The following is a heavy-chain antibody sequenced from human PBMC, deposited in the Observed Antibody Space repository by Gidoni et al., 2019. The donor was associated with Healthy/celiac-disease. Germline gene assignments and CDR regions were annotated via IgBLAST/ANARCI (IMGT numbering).Heavy chain of an antibody. J-gene: IGHJ4*02. CDR1: GGSVSSGSYY. V-gene: IGHV4-61*01. CDR2: IYYSGST. CDR3: ARDNYYGSGSFDY. D-gene: IGHD3-10*01. Sequence: QVQLQESGPGLVKPSETLSLTCTFSGGSVSSGSYYWSWIRQPPGKGLEWIGYIYYSGSTNYNPSLKSRVTISVDTSKNQFSLKLSSVTAADTAVYYCARDNYYGSGSFDYWGQGTLVTVSS.